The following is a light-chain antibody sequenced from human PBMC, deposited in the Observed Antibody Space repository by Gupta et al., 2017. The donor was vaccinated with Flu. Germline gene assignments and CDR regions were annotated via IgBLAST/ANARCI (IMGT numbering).Light chain of an antibody. J-gene: IGKJ1*01. CDR2: YAS. V-gene: IGKV3-15*01. CDR3: QQHHDLPKT. Sequence: PATLSVSQGERVTLSCRASQNIRTDLVWYQQKPGQSPRLLITYASNRATDIPPRFSGFGSGTEFILTISSLQPDDSAFYFCQQHHDLPKTFGPGSKVEVK. CDR1: QNIRTD.